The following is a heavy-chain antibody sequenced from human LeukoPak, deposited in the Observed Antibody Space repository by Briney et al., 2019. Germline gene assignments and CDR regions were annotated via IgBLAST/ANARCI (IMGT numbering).Heavy chain of an antibody. Sequence: ASVKVSCKVSGYTLTELSMHWVRQAPGKGLEWMGGFDPEDGETIYAQKFQGRVTMTEDTSTDTAYMELSSLRSEDTAVYYRATPRYYYDSSGYYAWGQGTLVTVSS. V-gene: IGHV1-24*01. CDR3: ATPRYYYDSSGYYA. D-gene: IGHD3-22*01. J-gene: IGHJ5*02. CDR1: GYTLTELS. CDR2: FDPEDGET.